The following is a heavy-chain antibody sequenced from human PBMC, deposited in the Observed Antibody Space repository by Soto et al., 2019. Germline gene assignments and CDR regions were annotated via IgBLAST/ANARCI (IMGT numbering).Heavy chain of an antibody. J-gene: IGHJ5*02. CDR2: ISAYNGNT. Sequence: QVQLVQSGAEVKKPGASVKVSCKASGYTFTSYGISWVRQAPGQGLEWMGWISAYNGNTNYAQKLQGRVTMTTDTTASTTDMEVRSLTSDDTAVYYCARASGSSYRLDPWGQGTLVTVSS. CDR3: ARASGSSYRLDP. V-gene: IGHV1-18*01. D-gene: IGHD1-26*01. CDR1: GYTFTSYG.